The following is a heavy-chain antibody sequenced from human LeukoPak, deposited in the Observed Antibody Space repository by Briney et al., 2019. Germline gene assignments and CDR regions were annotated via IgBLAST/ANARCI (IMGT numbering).Heavy chain of an antibody. CDR1: GGSFSGYY. CDR3: ARAPGSWYLRYFQH. V-gene: IGHV4-34*01. J-gene: IGHJ1*01. D-gene: IGHD6-13*01. CDR2: INHSGST. Sequence: PSETLSLTCAVYGGSFSGYYWSWIRQPPGKGLEWIGEINHSGSTNYNPSLKSRVTISVDTSKNQFSLKLSSVTAADTAVYYCARAPGSWYLRYFQHWGQGTLVTVSS.